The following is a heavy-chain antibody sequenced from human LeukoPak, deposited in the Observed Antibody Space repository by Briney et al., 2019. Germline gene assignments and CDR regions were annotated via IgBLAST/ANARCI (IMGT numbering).Heavy chain of an antibody. CDR1: GDSVSSNNAA. Sequence: SQTLSLTCAISGDSVSSNNAAWNWIRQSPSRGLEWLGRTYYRSKWYNNYAVSVKSRITSNADTSKTQFSLQLNSVTPADTAVYYCARVVRGEFDYWGQGTLVTVSS. CDR2: TYYRSKWYN. D-gene: IGHD4/OR15-4a*01. V-gene: IGHV6-1*01. J-gene: IGHJ4*02. CDR3: ARVVRGEFDY.